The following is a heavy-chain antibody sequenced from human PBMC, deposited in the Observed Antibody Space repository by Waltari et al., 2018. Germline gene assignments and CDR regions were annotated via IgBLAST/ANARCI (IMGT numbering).Heavy chain of an antibody. D-gene: IGHD3-3*01. Sequence: QVQLVQSGAEGKKPGASVKVSCKASGYPFTGYYLHWVRQAPGQGLEWMGWINPNSGGTNYAQKFQGRVTMTRDTSISTAYMELSRLRSDDTAVYYCARDRITIFGVPKGWFDPWGQGTLVTVSS. CDR1: GYPFTGYY. CDR3: ARDRITIFGVPKGWFDP. V-gene: IGHV1-2*02. J-gene: IGHJ5*02. CDR2: INPNSGGT.